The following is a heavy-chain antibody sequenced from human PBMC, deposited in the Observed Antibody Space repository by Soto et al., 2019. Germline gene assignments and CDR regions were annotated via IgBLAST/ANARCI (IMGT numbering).Heavy chain of an antibody. CDR1: GGSSSNYY. CDR3: GRVWYSSHIAWSDA. D-gene: IGHD6-13*01. Sequence: SETLSLTCTVSGGSSSNYYGSWIRQPPEKGLEWIGYIYYSGSTNYNPSLKSRVTISVDTSKNQFSLKLSSVTAADTAVYYCGRVWYSSHIAWSDAWGQGTMVTVSS. J-gene: IGHJ5*02. CDR2: IYYSGST. V-gene: IGHV4-59*01.